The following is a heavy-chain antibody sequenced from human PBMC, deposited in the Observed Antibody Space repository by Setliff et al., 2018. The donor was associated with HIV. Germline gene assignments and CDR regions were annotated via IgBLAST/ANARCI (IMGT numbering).Heavy chain of an antibody. CDR2: MYYSGST. CDR3: ARIVRWELVATSTFFYYYMDV. CDR1: GGSISSGTYY. D-gene: IGHD1-26*01. J-gene: IGHJ6*03. V-gene: IGHV4-39*01. Sequence: SETLSLTCTVSGGSISSGTYYWGWIRQPPGKGLEYIGTMYYSGSTYYNPSLRSRVTTSVDTSKNQFSLKLSSVTAADTAVYYCARIVRWELVATSTFFYYYMDVWGKGTTVTAP.